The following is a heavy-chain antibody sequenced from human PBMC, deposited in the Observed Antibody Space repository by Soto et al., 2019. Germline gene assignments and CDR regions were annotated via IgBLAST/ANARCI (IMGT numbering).Heavy chain of an antibody. CDR2: INYSGST. Sequence: QVQLQESGPGLLKPSETLSLTCTVSGDSISNYYWSWIRQPPGKGLECIAYINYSGSTKYSPSLSSRVTISLGTSKKQFFLNLTSVTAADTAVYYCARDRRFSDWSQWAFDIWGQGTMVTVSS. CDR3: ARDRRFSDWSQWAFDI. V-gene: IGHV4-59*01. J-gene: IGHJ3*02. D-gene: IGHD3-9*01. CDR1: GDSISNYY.